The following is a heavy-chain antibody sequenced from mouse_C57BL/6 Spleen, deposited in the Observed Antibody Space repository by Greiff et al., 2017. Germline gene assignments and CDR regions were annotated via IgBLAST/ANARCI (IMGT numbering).Heavy chain of an antibody. CDR2: ISSGSSTI. V-gene: IGHV5-17*01. D-gene: IGHD1-1*01. CDR1: GFTFSDYG. Sequence: EVMLVESGGGLVKPGGSLKLSCAASGFTFSDYGMHWVRQAPEKGLEWVAYISSGSSTIYYADTVKSRFTISRDNAKNTLFLQMTSLRSEDTAMYYCARQTTVVAPFAYWGQGTLVTVSA. CDR3: ARQTTVVAPFAY. J-gene: IGHJ3*01.